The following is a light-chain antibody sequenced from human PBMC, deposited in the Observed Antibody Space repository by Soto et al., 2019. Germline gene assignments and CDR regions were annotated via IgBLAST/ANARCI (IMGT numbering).Light chain of an antibody. CDR2: SYN. J-gene: IGLJ1*01. Sequence: QSVLTQPPSASGTPGQRVTISCSGSSSNIGSNTVNWYQQLPGTAPKHLIYSYNKRPSGVPDRFSGSKSVTSASLAISGLQSEDEADYYCAAWDDSLNGYVFGAGTKLTVL. CDR1: SSNIGSNT. V-gene: IGLV1-44*01. CDR3: AAWDDSLNGYV.